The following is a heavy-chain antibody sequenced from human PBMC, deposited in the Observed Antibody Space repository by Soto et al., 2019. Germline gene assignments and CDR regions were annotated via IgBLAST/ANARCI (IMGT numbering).Heavy chain of an antibody. CDR3: ASTAMPPSFHFDY. Sequence: SETLSLTCTVSGGSISSGDYYWSWIRQPPGKGPEWIGYIYYSGSTYHNPSLKSRVTISVDTSKNQFSLKLSSVTAADTAVYYCASTAMPPSFHFDYSGQGTLVTVST. CDR2: IYYSGST. D-gene: IGHD5-18*01. V-gene: IGHV4-30-4*01. J-gene: IGHJ4*02. CDR1: GGSISSGDYY.